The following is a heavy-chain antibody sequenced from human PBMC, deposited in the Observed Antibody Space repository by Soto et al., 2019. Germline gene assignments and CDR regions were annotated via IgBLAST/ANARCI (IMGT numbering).Heavy chain of an antibody. D-gene: IGHD6-13*01. CDR2: IYWNDDK. CDR3: AHRRGYSSRWFHWFDP. V-gene: IGHV2-5*01. CDR1: GFSLSTSGVG. J-gene: IGHJ5*02. Sequence: GSGPTLVNPTQTLTLTCTFSGFSLSTSGVGVGWIRQPPGKALEWLALIYWNDDKRYSPSLKSRLTITKDTSKNQVVLTMTNMDPVDTDTYYCAHRRGYSSRWFHWFDPWGQGTLVTVSS.